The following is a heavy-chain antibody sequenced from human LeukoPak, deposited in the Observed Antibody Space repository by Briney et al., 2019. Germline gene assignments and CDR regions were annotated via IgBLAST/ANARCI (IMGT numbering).Heavy chain of an antibody. CDR3: ARQAHTVTLYNWFDP. J-gene: IGHJ5*02. CDR1: GYTFTGYY. CDR2: INPNSGGT. Sequence: ASVKVSCKASGYTFTGYYMHWVRQAPGQGLEWMGWINPNSGGTNYAQKFRGRVTMTRDTSISTAYMELSRLRSDDTAVYYCARQAHTVTLYNWFDPWGQGTLVTVSS. V-gene: IGHV1-2*02. D-gene: IGHD4-17*01.